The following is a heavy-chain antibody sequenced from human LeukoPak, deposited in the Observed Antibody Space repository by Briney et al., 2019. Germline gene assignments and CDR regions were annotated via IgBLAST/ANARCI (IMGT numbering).Heavy chain of an antibody. Sequence: SETLSLTCTVSGGSISSYYWSWIRQPPGKGLEWIGYIYYTGSTNYNPSLKSRVTISVDTSMNQFSLKLSSVTAADTAVYYCARRSFNCTNGICYNWFDPWGQGTLVTVSS. V-gene: IGHV4-59*08. CDR3: ARRSFNCTNGICYNWFDP. J-gene: IGHJ5*02. D-gene: IGHD2-8*01. CDR2: IYYTGST. CDR1: GGSISSYY.